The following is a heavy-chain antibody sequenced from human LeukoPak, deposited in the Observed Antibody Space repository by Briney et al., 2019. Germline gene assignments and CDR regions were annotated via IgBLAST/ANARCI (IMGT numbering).Heavy chain of an antibody. J-gene: IGHJ6*04. Sequence: SVKVSCKATGGTFSSYAISWVRQAPGQGLEWMGGIIPIFGTANYAQKFQGRATITADKSTSTAYMELSSLRSEDTAVYYCARVIKDVVGGYDLLYYYYGMDVWGKGTTVTVSS. D-gene: IGHD5-12*01. V-gene: IGHV1-69*06. CDR2: IIPIFGTA. CDR3: ARVIKDVVGGYDLLYYYYGMDV. CDR1: GGTFSSYA.